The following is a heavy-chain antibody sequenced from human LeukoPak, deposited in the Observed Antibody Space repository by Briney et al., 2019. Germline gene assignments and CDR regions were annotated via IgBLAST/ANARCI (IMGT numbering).Heavy chain of an antibody. V-gene: IGHV3-23*01. CDR1: GFTFSIYD. J-gene: IGHJ4*02. CDR2: ISGSCDST. CDR3: AKDAYSGTYYDY. D-gene: IGHD1-26*01. Sequence: GGSLTLSCAASGFTFSIYDMSWVPHAPGKGLEWVSAISGSCDSTYSGDSVKGRFTISRDNSKNTLYLHMNSLRAEDTAVYYCAKDAYSGTYYDYWGQGTLVTVSS.